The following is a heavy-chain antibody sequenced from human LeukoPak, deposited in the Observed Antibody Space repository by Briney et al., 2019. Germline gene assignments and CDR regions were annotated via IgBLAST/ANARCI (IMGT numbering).Heavy chain of an antibody. CDR1: GYTLTELS. CDR2: FDPEDGET. CDR3: ATDSLGIAAAGRAKFDY. Sequence: ASVEVSCKVSGYTLTELSMHWVRQAPGKGLEWMGGFDPEDGETIYAQKFQGRVTMTEDTSTDTAYMELSSLRSEDTAVYYCATDSLGIAAAGRAKFDYWGQGTLVTVSS. V-gene: IGHV1-24*01. D-gene: IGHD6-13*01. J-gene: IGHJ4*02.